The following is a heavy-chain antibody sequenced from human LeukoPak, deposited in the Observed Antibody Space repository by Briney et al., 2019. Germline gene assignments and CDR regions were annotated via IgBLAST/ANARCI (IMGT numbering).Heavy chain of an antibody. Sequence: GGSLRLSCAASGFTVSSNYMSWVRQAPGKGLEWVSVIYSGGSTYYADSVKGRFTISRDNSKNTLYLQMNSLRAEDTAVYYCAREAGSSSEIGYFDYWGQGTLVTVSS. CDR3: AREAGSSSEIGYFDY. D-gene: IGHD6-13*01. V-gene: IGHV3-53*01. J-gene: IGHJ4*02. CDR2: IYSGGST. CDR1: GFTVSSNY.